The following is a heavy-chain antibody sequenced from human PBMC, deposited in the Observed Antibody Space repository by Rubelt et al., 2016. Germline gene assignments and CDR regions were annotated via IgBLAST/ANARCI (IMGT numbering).Heavy chain of an antibody. D-gene: IGHD3-9*01. CDR3: ARGVLRVDY. CDR1: GDSISSSSYY. J-gene: IGHJ4*02. V-gene: IGHV4-39*01. Sequence: QLQLQESGPGLVKPSETLSLTCSVSGDSISSSSYYWGWIRQPPGKGLEWIGSIYYSGSTYYNPSLKSRVTISVETSKNQFSLKLSSVTAADTAVYYCARGVLRVDYWGQGTLVTVSS. CDR2: IYYSGST.